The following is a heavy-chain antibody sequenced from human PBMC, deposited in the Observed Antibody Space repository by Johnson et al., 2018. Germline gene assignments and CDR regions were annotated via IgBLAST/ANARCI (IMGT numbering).Heavy chain of an antibody. CDR2: ISSSSSTI. CDR3: ARKDPGLYI. J-gene: IGHJ3*02. Sequence: VQLVESGGGLVHPGGSLRLSCAASGFTFSRYSMNWVRQAPGKGLEWVSYISSSSSTIYYADSLKGRFTISRDNAKNSLYLQMNSLRAEYTAVYYCARKDPGLYIWGPGTMVTVSS. CDR1: GFTFSRYS. V-gene: IGHV3-48*04.